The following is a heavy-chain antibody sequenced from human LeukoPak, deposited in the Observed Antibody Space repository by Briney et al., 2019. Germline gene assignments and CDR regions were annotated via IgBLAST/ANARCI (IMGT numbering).Heavy chain of an antibody. V-gene: IGHV1-18*01. CDR1: GYTFTSCG. CDR3: ARDTYYYDSSGGNWFDP. Sequence: ASVKVSCKASGYTFTSCGISWVRQAPGQGLEWMGWISAYNGNTNYAQKLQGRVTMTTDTSTSTAYMELRSLRSDDTAVYYCARDTYYYDSSGGNWFDPWGQGTLVTVSS. J-gene: IGHJ5*02. CDR2: ISAYNGNT. D-gene: IGHD3-22*01.